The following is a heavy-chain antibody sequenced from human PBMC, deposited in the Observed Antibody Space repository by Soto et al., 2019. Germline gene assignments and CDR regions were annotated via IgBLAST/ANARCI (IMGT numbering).Heavy chain of an antibody. CDR2: INAGNGNT. Sequence: ASVKVSCKASGYTFTSYAMHWVRQAPGQRLEWMGWINAGNGNTKYSQKFQGRVTITRDTSASTAYMELNSLRAEDTAVYYCARDCSSGSYYGGFDPWGQGTLVTVSS. CDR1: GYTFTSYA. J-gene: IGHJ5*02. V-gene: IGHV1-3*01. D-gene: IGHD3-10*01. CDR3: ARDCSSGSYYGGFDP.